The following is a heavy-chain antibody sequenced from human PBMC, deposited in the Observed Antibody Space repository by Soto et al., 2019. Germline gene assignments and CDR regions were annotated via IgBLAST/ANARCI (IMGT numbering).Heavy chain of an antibody. V-gene: IGHV3-30*18. CDR2: ILYDGTKT. Sequence: GGSLRLSCEASGFTFNSYGMYWVRQAPGKGLDWVSHILYDGTKTYYADSVQGRFTISRDNSRNTLYLQMDRMRLEDTAVYFCVKDLAHMADHWGQGTLVTVSS. CDR3: VKDLAHMADH. J-gene: IGHJ4*02. CDR1: GFTFNSYG.